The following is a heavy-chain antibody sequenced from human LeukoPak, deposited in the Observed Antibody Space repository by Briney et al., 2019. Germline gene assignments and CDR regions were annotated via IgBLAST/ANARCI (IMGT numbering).Heavy chain of an antibody. V-gene: IGHV4-39*07. J-gene: IGHJ4*02. CDR3: ARDRLLWFGELDY. Sequence: PSETLSLTCTVSGGSISSSSYYWGWIRQPPGKGLEWIGYIYYSGSNYHNPSLKSRVTISVDTSKNQISLKLRSLTAADTAVYYCARDRLLWFGELDYWGQGTLVIVSS. CDR1: GGSISSSSYY. CDR2: IYYSGSN. D-gene: IGHD3-10*01.